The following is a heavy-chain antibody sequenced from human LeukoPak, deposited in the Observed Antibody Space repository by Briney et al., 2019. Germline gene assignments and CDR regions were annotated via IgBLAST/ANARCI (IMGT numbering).Heavy chain of an antibody. D-gene: IGHD3-9*01. V-gene: IGHV3-21*01. CDR3: ARDWYDNSDAFDI. CDR2: ISSSSSYI. J-gene: IGHJ3*02. Sequence: GGALRLSFAASGFHFHRLSKNLVRPAPREGAGVGSSISSSSSYIYYADSVKGRFTISRDNAKNSLYLQMNSLRAEDTAVYYCARDWYDNSDAFDIWGQGTMVTVSS. CDR1: GFHFHRLS.